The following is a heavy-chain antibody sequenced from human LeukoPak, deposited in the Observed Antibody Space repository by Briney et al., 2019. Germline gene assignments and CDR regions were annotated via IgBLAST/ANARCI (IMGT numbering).Heavy chain of an antibody. CDR2: ISSSKSYI. D-gene: IGHD1-26*01. Sequence: GGSLRLSCAASGFSFSSYSMNWVRQAPGKGLEWVSSISSSKSYIFYADSGKGRFTISRDNAKNSLYLEMTSLRAEDTAVYYCASGSPAGDYWGQGTLVSVSS. CDR1: GFSFSSYS. CDR3: ASGSPAGDY. V-gene: IGHV3-21*01. J-gene: IGHJ4*02.